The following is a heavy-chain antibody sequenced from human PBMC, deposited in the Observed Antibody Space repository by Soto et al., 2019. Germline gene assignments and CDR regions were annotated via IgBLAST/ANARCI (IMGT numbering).Heavy chain of an antibody. V-gene: IGHV4-34*01. CDR3: ARGSYYYDSSGYYHY. Sequence: PSETLSLTCAVYGGSFSDYYWSWIRQAPGKGLEWIGEIDHSGSTNYNPSLKSRVTMSVDTSKKQFSLRLNSVTAADTAVYYCARGSYYYDSSGYYHYWGQGTLVTVSS. J-gene: IGHJ4*02. CDR2: IDHSGST. D-gene: IGHD3-22*01. CDR1: GGSFSDYY.